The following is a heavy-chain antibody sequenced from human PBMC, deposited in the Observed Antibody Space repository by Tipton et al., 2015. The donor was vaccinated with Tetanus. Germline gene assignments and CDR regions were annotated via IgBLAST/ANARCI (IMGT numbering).Heavy chain of an antibody. V-gene: IGHV3-21*01. CDR1: GFTFSSYS. J-gene: IGHJ6*02. CDR3: ARDDYDFWSGYYTDYYYGMDV. CDR2: ISSSSSYI. Sequence: SLRFSCATSGFTFSSYSMNWVRQAPGKGLEWVSSISSSSSYIYYADSVKGRFTISRDNAKNSLYLQMNSLRAEDTAVYYCARDDYDFWSGYYTDYYYGMDVWGQGTTVTVSS. D-gene: IGHD3-3*01.